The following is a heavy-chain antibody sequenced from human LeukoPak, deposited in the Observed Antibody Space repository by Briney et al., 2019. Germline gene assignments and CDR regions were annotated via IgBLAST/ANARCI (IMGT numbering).Heavy chain of an antibody. CDR3: ARLYGSGSYYNGAFDI. CDR1: GFTFSSYW. D-gene: IGHD3-10*01. J-gene: IGHJ3*02. CDR2: INSDGSST. V-gene: IGHV3-74*01. Sequence: GGSLRLSCAASGFTFSSYWMHWVRQAPGKGLVWVSRINSDGSSTSYADSVRGRFTISRDNAKNTLYLQMNSLRAEDTAVYYCARLYGSGSYYNGAFDIWGQGTMVTVSS.